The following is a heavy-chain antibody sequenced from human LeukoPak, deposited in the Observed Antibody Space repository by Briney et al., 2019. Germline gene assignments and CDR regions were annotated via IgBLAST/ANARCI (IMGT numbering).Heavy chain of an antibody. CDR2: IKSKTDGATT. J-gene: IGHJ4*02. Sequence: GGSLRLSCAASGFTFSNAWMSWVREAPGKGLEWVGRIKSKTDGATTDYAAPVKGRFTISRDDSKNTLYLQMNSLKTEDTAVYYCTTYGSGSYYRSGLDYWGQGTLVTVSS. CDR3: TTYGSGSYYRSGLDY. CDR1: GFTFSNAW. V-gene: IGHV3-15*01. D-gene: IGHD3-10*01.